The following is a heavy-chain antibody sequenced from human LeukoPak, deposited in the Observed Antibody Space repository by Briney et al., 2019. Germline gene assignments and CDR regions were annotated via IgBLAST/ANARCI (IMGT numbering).Heavy chain of an antibody. V-gene: IGHV3-23*01. CDR3: ARDHGSSGWYETVDY. CDR1: GFTFSSYA. D-gene: IGHD6-19*01. J-gene: IGHJ4*02. Sequence: PGGSLRLSCAASGFTFSSYAMSWVRQAPGKGLEWVSAISGSGGSTYYADSVKGRFTISRDNSKNTLYLQMNSLRVEDTAVYYCARDHGSSGWYETVDYCGQGTLVTVSS. CDR2: ISGSGGST.